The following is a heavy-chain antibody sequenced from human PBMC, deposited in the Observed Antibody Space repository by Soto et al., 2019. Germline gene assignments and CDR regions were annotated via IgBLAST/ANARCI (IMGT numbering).Heavy chain of an antibody. V-gene: IGHV4-59*01. J-gene: IGHJ4*02. CDR3: ARDHPHSYGVYYFDY. CDR2: IYSSGST. D-gene: IGHD5-18*01. CDR1: GDSFNGYY. Sequence: SETLSLTCAVYGDSFNGYYWNWIRQSPGKGLEWIGYIYSSGSTHYNPSLQNRVTISIDTSKNQVSLKVNSVTAADTAVYYCARDHPHSYGVYYFDYWGQGTPVTVS.